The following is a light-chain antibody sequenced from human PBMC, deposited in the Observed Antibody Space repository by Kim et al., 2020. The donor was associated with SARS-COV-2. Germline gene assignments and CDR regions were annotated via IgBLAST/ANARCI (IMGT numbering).Light chain of an antibody. J-gene: IGLJ3*02. CDR2: DVS. CDR3: SSYTSSSTRL. Sequence: QSALTQPASVSGSPGQSITISCTGTSSDVGDYDYVSWYQQHPGKAPKLMIYDVSKRPSGVSNRFSGSKSGNMASLTISGLQAEDEADYYCSSYTSSSTRLFGGGTQLTVL. CDR1: SSDVGDYDY. V-gene: IGLV2-14*03.